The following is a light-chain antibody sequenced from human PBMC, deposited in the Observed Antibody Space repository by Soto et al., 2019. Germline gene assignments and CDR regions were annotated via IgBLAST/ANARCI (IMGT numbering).Light chain of an antibody. CDR1: SSDVGDYNY. V-gene: IGLV2-11*01. Sequence: QSALTQPRSVSGSPGQSVTISCTGTSSDVGDYNYVSWYQQHPGKAPKLMIYDVTNRPSGVPDRFSGSKSGNTASLTISGLQAEDEADYYCCSYAGSYTGVFGGGTQLTVL. CDR3: CSYAGSYTGV. CDR2: DVT. J-gene: IGLJ3*02.